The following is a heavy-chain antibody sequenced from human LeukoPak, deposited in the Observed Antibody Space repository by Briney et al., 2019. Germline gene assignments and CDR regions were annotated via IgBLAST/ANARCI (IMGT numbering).Heavy chain of an antibody. CDR2: ISYDGSNK. D-gene: IGHD6-6*01. J-gene: IGHJ4*02. CDR3: AKVSSLAAPYFDY. Sequence: GRSLRLSCAASGFTFNTYGMHWVRQAPGKGLEWVAIISYDGSNKYYADSVKGRFTISRDNSKNPLSLQMNSLRAEDTAVYYCAKVSSLAAPYFDYWGQGTLVTVSS. CDR1: GFTFNTYG. V-gene: IGHV3-30*18.